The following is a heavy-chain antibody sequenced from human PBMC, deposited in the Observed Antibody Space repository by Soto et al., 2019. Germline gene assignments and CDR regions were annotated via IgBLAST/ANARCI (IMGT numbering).Heavy chain of an antibody. V-gene: IGHV3-30-3*01. CDR1: GFTFSSYA. CDR3: ARDHGSGPKRWLQPLDY. J-gene: IGHJ4*02. Sequence: GGSLRLSCAASGFTFSSYAMHWVRQAPGKGLEWVAVISYDGSNKYYADSVKGRFTISRDNSKNTLYLQMNSLRAEDTAVYYCARDHGSGPKRWLQPLDYWGQGTLVTASS. CDR2: ISYDGSNK. D-gene: IGHD5-12*01.